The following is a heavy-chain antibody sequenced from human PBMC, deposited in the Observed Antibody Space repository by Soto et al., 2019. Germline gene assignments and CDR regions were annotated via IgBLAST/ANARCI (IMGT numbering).Heavy chain of an antibody. CDR3: AGGSYSSGWSIDH. D-gene: IGHD6-19*01. CDR2: IVVGSGNT. Sequence: ASVNVSCKASGFTFTSSAMQWVRQARGQRLEWIGWIVVGSGNTNYAQKFQERVTITRDMSTSTAYMELGGLRSEDTAVYYCAGGSYSSGWSIDHWGQGTLVTVSS. CDR1: GFTFTSSA. V-gene: IGHV1-58*02. J-gene: IGHJ5*02.